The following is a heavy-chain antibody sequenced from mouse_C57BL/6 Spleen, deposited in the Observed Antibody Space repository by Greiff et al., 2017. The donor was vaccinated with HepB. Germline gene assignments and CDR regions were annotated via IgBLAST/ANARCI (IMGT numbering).Heavy chain of an antibody. CDR1: GFTFSDYG. J-gene: IGHJ2*01. V-gene: IGHV5-17*01. D-gene: IGHD2-3*01. Sequence: EVKLMESGGGLVKPGGSLKLSCAASGFTFSDYGMHWVRQAPEKGLEWVAYISSGSSTIYYADTVKGRFTISRDNAKNTLFLQMTSLRSEDTAMYYCARHDGYYVRYFDYWGQGTTLTVSS. CDR3: ARHDGYYVRYFDY. CDR2: ISSGSSTI.